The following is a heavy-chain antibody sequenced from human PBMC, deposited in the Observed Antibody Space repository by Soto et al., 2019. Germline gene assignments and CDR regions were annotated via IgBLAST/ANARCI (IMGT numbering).Heavy chain of an antibody. CDR1: GFTFNTHA. J-gene: IGHJ6*02. D-gene: IGHD3-3*01. CDR2: ISGDGETT. V-gene: IGHV3-23*01. CDR3: VNDWSGNKCPCMDV. Sequence: EVQVLESGGGLLQPGGSLRLSCVASGFTFNTHAMTWVRQGPGMGLEWTSSISGDGETTYYADSVKGRFTVSRDNSKNTLYLQMNSLRVEGTATYYCVNDWSGNKCPCMDVWGQGTTVTVSS.